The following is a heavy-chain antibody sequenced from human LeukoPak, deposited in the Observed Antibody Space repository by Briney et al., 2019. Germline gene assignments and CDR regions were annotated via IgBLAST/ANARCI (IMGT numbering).Heavy chain of an antibody. Sequence: SETLSLTCTVSGASISSSTYYWGWIRQPPGKGLEWIGSIYYSGSTNYNPSLKSRVTISVYTSKNQFSLKLSSVTAADTAVYYCARLKYYYDSSGYRAEYFQHWGQGTLVTVSS. D-gene: IGHD3-22*01. CDR2: IYYSGST. V-gene: IGHV4-39*07. CDR1: GASISSSTYY. CDR3: ARLKYYYDSSGYRAEYFQH. J-gene: IGHJ1*01.